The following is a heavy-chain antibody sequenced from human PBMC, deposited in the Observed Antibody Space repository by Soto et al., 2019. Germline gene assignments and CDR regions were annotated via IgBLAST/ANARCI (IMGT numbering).Heavy chain of an antibody. V-gene: IGHV3-15*07. CDR2: IKSNRAGGTI. D-gene: IGHD3-10*01. Sequence: EVHLVESGGGLVKPGGSLRLSCAASGFIFGNAWLMWVRQAPGKGLEWVGRIKSNRAGGTIDYAAPVKGRFTISRDDSENTLFLQMNSLKIDDTAVYYCAEYYYGAGRYCGQGNMVTVAS. J-gene: IGHJ4*02. CDR1: GFIFGNAW. CDR3: AEYYYGAGRY.